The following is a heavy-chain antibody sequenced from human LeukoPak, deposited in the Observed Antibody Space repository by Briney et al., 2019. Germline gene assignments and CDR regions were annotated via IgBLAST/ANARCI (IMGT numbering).Heavy chain of an antibody. CDR3: AKTSSGNY. CDR1: GYNFANYA. D-gene: IGHD6-19*01. J-gene: IGHJ4*02. CDR2: ISSSGGST. V-gene: IGHV3-23*01. Sequence: GGSLRLSCAASGYNFANYAMSWVRQAPEKGLEWISGISSSGGSTNYVDSVKGRFTISRDNSKSALYLQMNSLRAEDTAIYYCAKTSSGNYWGQGTLVIVSS.